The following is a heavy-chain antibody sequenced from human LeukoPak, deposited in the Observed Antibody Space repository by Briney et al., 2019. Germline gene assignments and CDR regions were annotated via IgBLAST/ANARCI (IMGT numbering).Heavy chain of an antibody. CDR1: GFTVSLNY. D-gene: IGHD3-3*01. J-gene: IGHJ3*02. Sequence: PGGSLTLSCAASGFTVSLNYMSCVRQAPGKGLEWVSVIYSGGSTYYADSVKGRFTISRDNSKNTLYLQMNSLRAEDTAVYYCARDWANYDFWSGSSSGGDIWGQGTMVTVSS. CDR2: IYSGGST. CDR3: ARDWANYDFWSGSSSGGDI. V-gene: IGHV3-66*02.